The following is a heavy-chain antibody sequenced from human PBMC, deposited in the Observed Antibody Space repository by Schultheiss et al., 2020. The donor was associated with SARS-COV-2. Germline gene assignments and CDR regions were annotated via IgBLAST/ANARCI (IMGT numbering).Heavy chain of an antibody. Sequence: SETLSLTCAVSGGSISSGPYYWSWIRQHPGKGLEWIGYIYYSGSTYYNPSLKSRVTISVDTSKNQFSLKLSSVTAADTAVYYCASSYNYDFWSGYPGRLDYWGQGTLVTVSS. V-gene: IGHV4-31*11. CDR2: IYYSGST. CDR1: GGSISSGPYY. D-gene: IGHD3-3*01. J-gene: IGHJ4*02. CDR3: ASSYNYDFWSGYPGRLDY.